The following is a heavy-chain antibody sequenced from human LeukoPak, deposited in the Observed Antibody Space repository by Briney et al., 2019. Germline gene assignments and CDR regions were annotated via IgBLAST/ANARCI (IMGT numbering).Heavy chain of an antibody. V-gene: IGHV3-21*06. CDR2: ISGSGGST. Sequence: PGGSLRLSCAASGFTFSSYSMNWVRQAPGKGLEWVSAISGSGGSTYYADSVKGRFTISRDNAENSLYLQMNSLRAEDTALYYCARKRPNYFDYWGQGTLVTVSS. CDR1: GFTFSSYS. CDR3: ARKRPNYFDY. J-gene: IGHJ4*02.